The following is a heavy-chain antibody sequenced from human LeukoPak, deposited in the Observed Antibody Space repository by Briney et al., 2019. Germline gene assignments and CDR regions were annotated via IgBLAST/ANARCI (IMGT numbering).Heavy chain of an antibody. V-gene: IGHV1-69*05. J-gene: IGHJ3*02. CDR3: ARGFLGVYSSGWFDAFDI. Sequence: GASVKVSCKASGGTFSSYAISWVRQAPGQGLEWMGGIIPIFGTANYAQKFQGRVTMTRNTSISTAYMELSSLRSEDTAVYYCARGFLGVYSSGWFDAFDIWGQGTMVTVSS. CDR1: GGTFSSYA. D-gene: IGHD6-19*01. CDR2: IIPIFGTA.